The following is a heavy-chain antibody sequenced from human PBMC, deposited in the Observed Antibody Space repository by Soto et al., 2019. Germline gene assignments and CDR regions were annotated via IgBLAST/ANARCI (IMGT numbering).Heavy chain of an antibody. J-gene: IGHJ4*02. D-gene: IGHD5-18*01. CDR1: GGTFSSYA. CDR3: ARGLTSVHWYTATSH. CDR2: IIPIFGTA. V-gene: IGHV1-69*13. Sequence: ASVKVSCKASGGTFSSYAISWVRQAPGQGLEWMGGIIPIFGTANYAQKFQGRVTITADESTSTAYMELSSLRSEDTAVYYCARGLTSVHWYTATSHWGQGTLVTVSS.